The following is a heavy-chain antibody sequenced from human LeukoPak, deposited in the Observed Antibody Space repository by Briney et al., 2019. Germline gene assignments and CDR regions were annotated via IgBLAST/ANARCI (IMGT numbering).Heavy chain of an antibody. J-gene: IGHJ4*02. CDR3: ATGRGAYYDYVWGSPPAY. CDR1: GGSISSGSYY. CDR2: IYTSGST. V-gene: IGHV4-61*02. D-gene: IGHD3-16*01. Sequence: SETLSLTCTVSGGSISSGSYYWSWIRQPAGKGLEWIGRIYTSGSTNYNPSLKSRVTISVDTSKNQFSLKLSSVTAADTAVYYGATGRGAYYDYVWGSPPAYWGQGTLVTVSS.